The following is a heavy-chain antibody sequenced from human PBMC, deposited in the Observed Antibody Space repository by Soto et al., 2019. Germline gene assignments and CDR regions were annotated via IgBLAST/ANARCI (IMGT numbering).Heavy chain of an antibody. V-gene: IGHV3-48*02. D-gene: IGHD3-22*01. CDR3: ARDYYDSSGYYGLTVALGY. CDR2: ISSSSSTI. J-gene: IGHJ4*02. Sequence: VGSLRLSCAASGFTFSSYSMNWVRQAPGKGLEWVSYISSSSSTIYYADSVKGRFTISRDNAKNSLYLQMNSLRDEDTAVYYCARDYYDSSGYYGLTVALGYWGQGTLVTVSS. CDR1: GFTFSSYS.